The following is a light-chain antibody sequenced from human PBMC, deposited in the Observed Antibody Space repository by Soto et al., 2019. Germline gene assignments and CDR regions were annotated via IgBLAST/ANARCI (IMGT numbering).Light chain of an antibody. CDR3: QQSYSTPF. Sequence: DIQMTQSPSSLSASVGDRVTITCRASQSISSYLNWYQQKPGKAPKLLIYAASSLQSGVPSRFSGSGSGTDFTITISSLQPEDFATYYCQQSYSTPFFGQGTKLEIK. CDR2: AAS. CDR1: QSISSY. V-gene: IGKV1-39*01. J-gene: IGKJ2*01.